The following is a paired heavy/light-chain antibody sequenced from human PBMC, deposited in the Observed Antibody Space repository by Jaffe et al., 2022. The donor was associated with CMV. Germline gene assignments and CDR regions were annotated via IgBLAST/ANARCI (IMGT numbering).Light chain of an antibody. J-gene: IGKJ4*01. CDR1: QSVSSSY. CDR2: GAS. CDR3: QQYGSSPRALT. V-gene: IGKV3-20*01. Sequence: EIVLTQSPGTLSLSPGERATLSCRASQSVSSSYLAWYQQKPGQAPRLLIYGASSRATGIPDRFSGSGSGTDFTLTISRLEPEDFAVYYCQQYGSSPRALTFGGGTKVEIK.
Heavy chain of an antibody. CDR1: GGSISSSSYY. CDR3: ARPGHYDSSGYYFRATHDAFDI. D-gene: IGHD3-22*01. V-gene: IGHV4-39*01. CDR2: IYYSGST. Sequence: QLQLQESGPGLVKPSETLSLTCTVSGGSISSSSYYWGWIRQPPGKGLEWIGSIYYSGSTYYNPSLKSRVTISVDTSKNQFSLKLSSVTAADTAVYYCARPGHYDSSGYYFRATHDAFDIWGQGTMVTVSS. J-gene: IGHJ3*02.